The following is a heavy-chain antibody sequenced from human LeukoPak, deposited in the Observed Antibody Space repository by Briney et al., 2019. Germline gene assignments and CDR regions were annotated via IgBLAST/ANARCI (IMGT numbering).Heavy chain of an antibody. Sequence: SQTLSLTCTVSGDAISSAGYCWSWIRQPAGKGLEWIGRICTSGSTDYNPSLKSRVTISVDKSKTQFSLKLSSVTAADTAVYYCARDKWEPRYAFDIWGQGTMVTVSS. CDR3: ARDKWEPRYAFDI. CDR1: GDAISSAGYC. V-gene: IGHV4-61*02. CDR2: ICTSGST. D-gene: IGHD1-26*01. J-gene: IGHJ3*02.